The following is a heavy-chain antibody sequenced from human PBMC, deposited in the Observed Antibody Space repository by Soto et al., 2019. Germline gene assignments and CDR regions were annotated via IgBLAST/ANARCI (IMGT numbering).Heavy chain of an antibody. CDR1: GGSISSSSYY. CDR3: ARQTRINGTEIDY. CDR2: IYYSGST. D-gene: IGHD1-20*01. Sequence: SETLSLTCTVSGGSISSSSYYWGWIRQPPGKGLEWIGSIYYSGSTYYNPSLKSRVTISVDTSKNQFSLKLSSVTAADTAVYYCARQTRINGTEIDYWGQGTLVTVSS. V-gene: IGHV4-39*01. J-gene: IGHJ4*02.